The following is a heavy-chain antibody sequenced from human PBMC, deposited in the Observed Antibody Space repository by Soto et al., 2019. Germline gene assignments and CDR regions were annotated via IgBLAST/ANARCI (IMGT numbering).Heavy chain of an antibody. D-gene: IGHD2-2*02. CDR1: GFTFSDYD. Sequence: QVQLVESGGGLVKPGGSLRLSCAASGFTFSDYDMSWIRQAPGKGLEWVSYISGSGLTIYYADSVKGRFTISRDNANYSLYLRMNSLRAEDTAVYYCARPISPAIQPDYFYYIDVWGKGTTVTVSS. CDR3: ARPISPAIQPDYFYYIDV. J-gene: IGHJ6*03. V-gene: IGHV3-11*01. CDR2: ISGSGLTI.